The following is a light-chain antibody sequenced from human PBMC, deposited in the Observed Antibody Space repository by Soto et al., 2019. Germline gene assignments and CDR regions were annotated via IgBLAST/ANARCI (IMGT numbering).Light chain of an antibody. Sequence: EIVMTQSPATLSVSPGERVTLSCRASRRVGRSLAWYQKNAGQAPRILIYGASTRATGTPVRFSGSGSGTEFTLTVSSLQSAYFAVYYCQQYYDWPLPFGGGTKVESK. CDR3: QQYYDWPLP. V-gene: IGKV3-15*01. J-gene: IGKJ4*01. CDR1: RRVGRS. CDR2: GAS.